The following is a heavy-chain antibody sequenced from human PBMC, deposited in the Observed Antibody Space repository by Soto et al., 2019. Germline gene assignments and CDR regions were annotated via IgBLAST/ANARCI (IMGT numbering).Heavy chain of an antibody. V-gene: IGHV1-18*01. CDR1: GYTFTSYG. Sequence: ASVKVSCKASGYTFTSYGISWLRQAPGQGLEWMGWISAYNGNTNYAQKLQGRVTMTTDTSTSTAHMELRSLRSDDTAVYSCARGTGIAAAGTWLQIWGQGTMVTVTS. J-gene: IGHJ3*02. CDR3: ARGTGIAAAGTWLQI. CDR2: ISAYNGNT. D-gene: IGHD6-13*01.